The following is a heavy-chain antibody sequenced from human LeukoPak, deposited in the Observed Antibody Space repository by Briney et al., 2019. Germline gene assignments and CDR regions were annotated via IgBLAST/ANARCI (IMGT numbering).Heavy chain of an antibody. CDR3: SRHAKTYYGSGSYSTNFDY. CDR2: IYYSGSA. D-gene: IGHD3-10*01. CDR1: GGSISSRSYY. Sequence: PSETLSLTCTVSGGSISSRSYYWSWIRQPPGKGLEWIGYIYYSGSANYNPSLKSRVTISVDTSKNQFSLKLSSVTAADTAVYYCSRHAKTYYGSGSYSTNFDYWGQGTLVTVSS. J-gene: IGHJ4*02. V-gene: IGHV4-61*05.